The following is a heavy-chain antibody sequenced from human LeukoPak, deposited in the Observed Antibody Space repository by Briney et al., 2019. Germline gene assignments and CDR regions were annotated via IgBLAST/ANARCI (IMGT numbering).Heavy chain of an antibody. V-gene: IGHV1-2*02. CDR2: INPNSGGT. J-gene: IGHJ6*02. CDR1: GYTFTGYY. CDR3: ARAEYYGSGSYSDPLYYYYYYGMDV. Sequence: GASVKVSCKASGYTFTGYYMHWVRQAPGQGLEWMGWINPNSGGTNYAQKFQGRVTMTRDTSISTAYMALSRLRSDDTAVYYCARAEYYGSGSYSDPLYYYYYYGMDVWGQGTTVTVSS. D-gene: IGHD3-10*01.